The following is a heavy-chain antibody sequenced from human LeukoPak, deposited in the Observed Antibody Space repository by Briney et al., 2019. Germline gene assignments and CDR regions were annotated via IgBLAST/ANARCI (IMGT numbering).Heavy chain of an antibody. J-gene: IGHJ4*02. CDR1: GFTFSSYS. CDR2: ISSTSSYI. CDR3: ARELMGLTMIVVVNPIDY. Sequence: GGSLRLSCAASGFTFSSYSMNWVRQAPGKGLEWVSSISSTSSYIYYTDSVKGRFTISRDNAKNSLFLQMNSLRAEDTAVYYCARELMGLTMIVVVNPIDYWGQGTLVTVSS. D-gene: IGHD3-22*01. V-gene: IGHV3-21*01.